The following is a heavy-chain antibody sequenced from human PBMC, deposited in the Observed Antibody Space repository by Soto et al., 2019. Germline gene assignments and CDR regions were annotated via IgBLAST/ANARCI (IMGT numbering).Heavy chain of an antibody. J-gene: IGHJ6*03. CDR3: AREGRGEWLRVLYYYYYMDV. V-gene: IGHV1-46*01. CDR2: INPSGGST. CDR1: GYTFTSYY. Sequence: ASVKVSCKASGYTFTSYYMHWVRQAPGQGLEWMGIINPSGGSTSYAQKFQGRVTMTRDTSTSTVYMELSSLRSEDTAVYYCAREGRGEWLRVLYYYYYMDVWGKGTTVTVSS. D-gene: IGHD5-12*01.